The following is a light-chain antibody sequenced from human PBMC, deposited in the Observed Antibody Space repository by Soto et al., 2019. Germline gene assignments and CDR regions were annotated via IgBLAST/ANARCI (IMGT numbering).Light chain of an antibody. Sequence: EIVLTQSPGTLSLSPGERATLSCRTSQSVSSSYLAWYQQKPGQAPRLLIYGASSRATGIPDRFSGSGSGTDFTLTISMLEPEDFAVYYCQQYGRSWWTFGQGTKVEIK. J-gene: IGKJ1*01. V-gene: IGKV3-20*01. CDR1: QSVSSSY. CDR2: GAS. CDR3: QQYGRSWWT.